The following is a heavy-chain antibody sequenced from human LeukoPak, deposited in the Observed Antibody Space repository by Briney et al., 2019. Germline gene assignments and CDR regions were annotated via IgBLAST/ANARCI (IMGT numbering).Heavy chain of an antibody. CDR2: IYTSGST. J-gene: IGHJ3*02. V-gene: IGHV4-4*09. D-gene: IGHD3-10*02. Sequence: SETLSLPCTVSGGSISSYYWSWIRPPPGKGLEWIGYIYTSGSTNYNPSLKSRVTISVDTSKNQFSLKLSSVTAADTAVYYCARCTGTTRGAFDIWGQGTMVTVSS. CDR1: GGSISSYY. CDR3: ARCTGTTRGAFDI.